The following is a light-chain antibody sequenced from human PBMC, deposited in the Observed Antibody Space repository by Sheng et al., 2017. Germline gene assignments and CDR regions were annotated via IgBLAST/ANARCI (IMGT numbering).Light chain of an antibody. Sequence: EIVLTQSPGTLSLSPGERATLSCRASQSVSSNLAWYQQTPGQAPRLLIYDGSIRATGIPARFSGSGSGTEFTLTISSLQPEDFATYYCQQFNDYPRTFGQGTKVEIK. V-gene: IGKV3-15*01. J-gene: IGKJ1*01. CDR3: QQFNDYPRT. CDR1: QSVSSN. CDR2: DGS.